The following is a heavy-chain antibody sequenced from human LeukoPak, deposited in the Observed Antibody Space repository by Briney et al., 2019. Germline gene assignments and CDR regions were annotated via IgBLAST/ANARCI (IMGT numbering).Heavy chain of an antibody. CDR2: IYYSGST. CDR3: ARALSGYSSGWYDPSNYYYYGMDV. V-gene: IGHV4-30-4*01. J-gene: IGHJ6*02. CDR1: AGSISSGDYY. Sequence: SETLSLTCTVSAGSISSGDYYWSWIRQPPGKGLEWIGYIYYSGSTYYNPSLKSRVTISVDTSKNQFSLKLSSVTAADTAVYYCARALSGYSSGWYDPSNYYYYGMDVWGQGTTVTVSS. D-gene: IGHD6-19*01.